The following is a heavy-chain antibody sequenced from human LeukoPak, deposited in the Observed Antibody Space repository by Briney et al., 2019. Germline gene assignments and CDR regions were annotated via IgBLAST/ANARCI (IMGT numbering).Heavy chain of an antibody. CDR3: ARDRIGGWFDP. J-gene: IGHJ5*02. Sequence: SQTLSLTCAVSGGSISSGGYSWSWIRRPPGKGLEWIGYIYHSGSTYYNPSLKSRVTISVDRSKNQFSLKLSSVTAADTAVYYCARDRIGGWFDPWGQGTLVTVSS. CDR2: IYHSGST. D-gene: IGHD3-10*01. CDR1: GGSISSGGYS. V-gene: IGHV4-30-2*01.